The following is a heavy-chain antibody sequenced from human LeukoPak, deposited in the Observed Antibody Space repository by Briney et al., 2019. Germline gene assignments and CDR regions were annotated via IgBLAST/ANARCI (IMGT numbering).Heavy chain of an antibody. CDR3: ARGGGDVDTAIPPYFDY. CDR1: GFTFDDYG. D-gene: IGHD5-18*01. Sequence: GGSLRLSCAASGFTFDDYGMSWVRQAPGKGLEWVSGINWNGGSTGYADSVKGRFTLSRDNAKNSLYLQMNSLRAEDTALYYCARGGGDVDTAIPPYFDYWGQGTLVTVSS. J-gene: IGHJ4*02. V-gene: IGHV3-20*04. CDR2: INWNGGST.